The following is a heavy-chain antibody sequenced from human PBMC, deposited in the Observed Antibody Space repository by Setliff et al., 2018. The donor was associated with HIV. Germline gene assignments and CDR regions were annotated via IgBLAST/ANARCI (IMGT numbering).Heavy chain of an antibody. V-gene: IGHV4-59*11. CDR1: GGSISSHY. Sequence: PSETLSLTCTVSGGSISSHYWSWIRQPPGKGLEWIGYIYYSGSTNYNPSLKSRVTKSVDTSKNQFSLKLSSVTAADTAVYYCARDGPLEGSYRYYYYYMDVWGKGTTVTVSS. CDR3: ARDGPLEGSYRYYYYYMDV. CDR2: IYYSGST. J-gene: IGHJ6*03. D-gene: IGHD3-10*01.